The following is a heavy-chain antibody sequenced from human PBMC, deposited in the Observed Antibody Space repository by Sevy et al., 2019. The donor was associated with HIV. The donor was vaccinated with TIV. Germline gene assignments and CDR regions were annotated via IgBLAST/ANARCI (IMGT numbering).Heavy chain of an antibody. Sequence: GGSLRLSCAASGFTFSSYSMNWVRQAPGKGLEWVSYISSSSSTIYYADSVKGRFTISGDNAKNSLYLQMNSLRDEDTAVYYCARGVIALYYYGMDVWGQGTTVTVSS. CDR3: ARGVIALYYYGMDV. J-gene: IGHJ6*02. CDR1: GFTFSSYS. CDR2: ISSSSSTI. D-gene: IGHD2-15*01. V-gene: IGHV3-48*02.